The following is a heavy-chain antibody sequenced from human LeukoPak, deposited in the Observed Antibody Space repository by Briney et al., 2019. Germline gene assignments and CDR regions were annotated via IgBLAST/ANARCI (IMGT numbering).Heavy chain of an antibody. V-gene: IGHV3-64*01. Sequence: PGGSLRLSCAASGFTFSSYAMHWVRQAPGKGLEYVSAISSNGGSTYYANSVKGRFTISRDNSKNTLYLQMNSLRAEDTAVYYCARSGVLAAAGPDAFDIWGQGTMVTVSS. D-gene: IGHD6-13*01. CDR3: ARSGVLAAAGPDAFDI. CDR1: GFTFSSYA. J-gene: IGHJ3*02. CDR2: ISSNGGST.